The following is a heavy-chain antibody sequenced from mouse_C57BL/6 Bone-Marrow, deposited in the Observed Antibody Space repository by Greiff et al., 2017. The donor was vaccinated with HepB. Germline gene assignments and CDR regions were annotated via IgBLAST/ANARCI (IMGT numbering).Heavy chain of an antibody. V-gene: IGHV1-42*01. CDR2: INPSTGGT. D-gene: IGHD1-1*01. Sequence: VQLKQSGPELVKPGASVKISCKASGYSFTGYYMNWVKQSPEKSLEWIGEINPSTGGTTYNQKFKAKATLTVDKSSSTAYMQLKSLTSEDSAVYYCARRDYYFWGQGTSVTVSS. CDR3: ARRDYYF. CDR1: GYSFTGYY. J-gene: IGHJ4*01.